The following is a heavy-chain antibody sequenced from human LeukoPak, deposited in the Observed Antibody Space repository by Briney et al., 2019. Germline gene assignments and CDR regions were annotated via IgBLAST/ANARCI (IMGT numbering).Heavy chain of an antibody. V-gene: IGHV3-23*01. Sequence: GGSLRLSCAASGFTFSSYAMSWVRQAPGKGLEWVSAISGSGGSTYYADSVKGRFTIPRDNSKNTLYLQMNSLRAEDTAVYYCAKWGSGAGKGDYWGQGTLVTVSS. D-gene: IGHD6-13*01. CDR1: GFTFSSYA. CDR2: ISGSGGST. CDR3: AKWGSGAGKGDY. J-gene: IGHJ4*02.